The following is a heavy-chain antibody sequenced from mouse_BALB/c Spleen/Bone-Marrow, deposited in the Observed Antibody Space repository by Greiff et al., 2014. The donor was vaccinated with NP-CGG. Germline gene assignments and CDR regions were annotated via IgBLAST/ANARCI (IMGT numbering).Heavy chain of an antibody. CDR3: AREDYGAWFPY. D-gene: IGHD1-2*01. V-gene: IGHV1S45*01. Sequence: DVQLVESGAELVRPGASVKISCKAFGYTFTNHHINWVKQRPGQGLDWIGYINPYNDYTSYNQKFKGKATLTVDKSSSTAYMELSSLTSEDSAVYVCAREDYGAWFPYWGQGTLVTVSA. J-gene: IGHJ3*01. CDR1: GYTFTNHH. CDR2: INPYNDYT.